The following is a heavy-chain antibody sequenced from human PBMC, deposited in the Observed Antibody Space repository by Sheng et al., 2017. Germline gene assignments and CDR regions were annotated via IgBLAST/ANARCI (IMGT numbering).Heavy chain of an antibody. CDR1: GDSISSNAYY. D-gene: IGHD6-19*01. CDR2: IYYTGST. V-gene: IGHV4-39*01. Sequence: QLRLQESGPGLVRPSETLSLTCIVSGDSISSNAYYWGWIRQTPEKGLEWIGTIYYTGSTQLQPVPQESNHISLDTSKESVLPELSSVTAADTAVYHCGXRWAGTDYFDNWGQGNPGSPVSS. CDR3: GXRWAGTDYFDN. J-gene: IGHJ4*02.